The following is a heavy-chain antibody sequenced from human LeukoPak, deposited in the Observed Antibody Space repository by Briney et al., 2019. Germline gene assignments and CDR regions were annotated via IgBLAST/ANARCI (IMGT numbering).Heavy chain of an antibody. J-gene: IGHJ4*02. CDR1: GYTFTSYG. V-gene: IGHV1-18*01. Sequence: ASVKASCKASGYTFTSYGISWVRQAPGQGLEWMGWISAYNGNTNYAQKLQGRVTMTTDTSTSAAYMELRSLRSDDTAVYYCARDNEDAYSSGWYGYWGQGTLVTVSS. CDR2: ISAYNGNT. D-gene: IGHD6-19*01. CDR3: ARDNEDAYSSGWYGY.